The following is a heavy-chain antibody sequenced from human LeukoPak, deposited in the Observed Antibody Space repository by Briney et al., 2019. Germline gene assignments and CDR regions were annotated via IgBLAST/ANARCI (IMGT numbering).Heavy chain of an antibody. V-gene: IGHV1-2*02. CDR2: VNPNSGVT. CDR3: ARDTGFPFFDF. Sequence: ASVKVSCRASGYTFIGYYIHWVRQAPGQGLEWMGSVNPNSGVTDYAQKFQGRITLTRDTSISTAYMELNRLTSDDTAVYYCARDTGFPFFDFWGHGALVTVSS. J-gene: IGHJ4*01. CDR1: GYTFIGYY.